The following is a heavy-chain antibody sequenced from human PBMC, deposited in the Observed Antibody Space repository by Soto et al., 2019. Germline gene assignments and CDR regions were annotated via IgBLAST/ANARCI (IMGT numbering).Heavy chain of an antibody. CDR2: ISYDGSNK. CDR1: GFTFSSYG. V-gene: IGHV3-30*18. Sequence: QVQLVESGGGVVQPGRSLRLSCAASGFTFSSYGMHWVRQAPGKGLEWVAVISYDGSNKYYADYVKGQFTISRDNSKNTLYLQLNSLRDEDTAVYYCAKDLNRVRYFDRLFPVNYWGQGTLVTVSS. J-gene: IGHJ4*02. CDR3: AKDLNRVRYFDRLFPVNY. D-gene: IGHD3-9*01.